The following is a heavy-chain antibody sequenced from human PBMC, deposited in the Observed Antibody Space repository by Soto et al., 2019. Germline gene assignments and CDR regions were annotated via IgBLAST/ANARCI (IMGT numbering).Heavy chain of an antibody. J-gene: IGHJ4*02. D-gene: IGHD3-22*01. CDR1: GFTFSSYA. Sequence: PGGSLRLSCAASGFTFSSYAMSWVRQAPGKGLEWVSAISCSGGSTYYADSVKGRFTISRDNSKNTLYLQMNSLRAEDTAVYYCARAPTQYYYDSSGYSVDYWGQGTLVTVSS. V-gene: IGHV3-23*01. CDR3: ARAPTQYYYDSSGYSVDY. CDR2: ISCSGGST.